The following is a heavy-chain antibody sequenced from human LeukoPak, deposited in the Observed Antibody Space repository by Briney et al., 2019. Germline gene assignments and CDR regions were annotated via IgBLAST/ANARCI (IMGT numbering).Heavy chain of an antibody. J-gene: IGHJ6*02. CDR3: AKDKVSSYCGGDCYWYYYYGMDV. D-gene: IGHD2-21*02. Sequence: PGGSLRLSCAASGFTFSSYAMSWVRQAPGKGLEWVSAISGSGGSTYYADSVKGRFTISRDNSKSTLYLQMNSLRAEDTAVYYCAKDKVSSYCGGDCYWYYYYGMDVWGQGTTVTVSS. V-gene: IGHV3-23*01. CDR2: ISGSGGST. CDR1: GFTFSSYA.